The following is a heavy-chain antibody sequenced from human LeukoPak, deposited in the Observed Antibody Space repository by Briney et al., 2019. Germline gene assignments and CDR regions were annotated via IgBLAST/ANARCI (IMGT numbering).Heavy chain of an antibody. CDR3: ARVGAYDFWSGYQVGAFDI. CDR2: IYYSGST. CDR1: GGSISSSSYY. V-gene: IGHV4-31*03. J-gene: IGHJ3*02. Sequence: SETLSLTCTVSGGSISSSSYYWGWIRQPPGKGLEWIGYIYYSGSTYYNPSLKSRVTISVDTSKNQFSLKLSSVTAADTAVYYCARVGAYDFWSGYQVGAFDIWGQGTMVTVSS. D-gene: IGHD3-3*01.